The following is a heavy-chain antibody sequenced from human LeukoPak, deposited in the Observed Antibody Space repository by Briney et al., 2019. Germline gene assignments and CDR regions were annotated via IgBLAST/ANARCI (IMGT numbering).Heavy chain of an antibody. CDR3: AKATAADNNWFDP. CDR2: ISGSGGST. Sequence: GGPLRLSCAASGFSFSTYWMSWVRQAPGKGLEWVSAISGSGGSTYYADSVKGRFTISRDNSKNTLYLQMNSLRAGDTAVYYCAKATAADNNWFDPWGQGTLVTVSS. CDR1: GFSFSTYW. V-gene: IGHV3-23*01. D-gene: IGHD2-2*01. J-gene: IGHJ5*02.